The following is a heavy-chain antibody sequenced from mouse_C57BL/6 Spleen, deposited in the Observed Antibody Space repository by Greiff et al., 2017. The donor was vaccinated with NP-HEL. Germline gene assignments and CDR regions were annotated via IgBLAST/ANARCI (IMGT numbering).Heavy chain of an antibody. D-gene: IGHD2-4*01. J-gene: IGHJ4*01. CDR3: AFYYDYLYAMDY. CDR2: ISYDGSN. V-gene: IGHV3-6*01. Sequence: EVKLQESGPGLVKPSQSLSLTCSVTGYSITSGYYWNWIRQFPGNKLEWMGYISYDGSNNYNPSLKNRISITRDTSKNQFFLKLNSVTTEDTATYYCAFYYDYLYAMDYWGQGTSVTVSS. CDR1: GYSITSGYY.